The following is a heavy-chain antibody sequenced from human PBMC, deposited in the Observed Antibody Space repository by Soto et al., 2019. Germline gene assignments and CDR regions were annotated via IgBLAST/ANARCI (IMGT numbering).Heavy chain of an antibody. J-gene: IGHJ4*02. CDR2: VYYSGST. Sequence: SETLSLTCTVSGDSISTTSYYWAWIRQPPGKGLEWIGSVYYSGSTYYNPSLKSRVTISVDTSNNQFSLKMSSVTAADTAVYYCARGMDPTTGIYDYIWGSYRLSHWGQGTLVTVSS. CDR1: GDSISTTSYY. D-gene: IGHD3-16*02. V-gene: IGHV4-39*01. CDR3: ARGMDPTTGIYDYIWGSYRLSH.